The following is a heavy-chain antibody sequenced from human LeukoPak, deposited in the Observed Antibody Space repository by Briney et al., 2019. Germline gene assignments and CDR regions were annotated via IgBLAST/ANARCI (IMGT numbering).Heavy chain of an antibody. V-gene: IGHV4-39*01. D-gene: IGHD2/OR15-2a*01. CDR2: IYYSGST. CDR3: ARHLSASDAFDI. CDR1: GGSISSSTYY. J-gene: IGHJ3*02. Sequence: KPSETLSLTCTVPGGSISSSTYYWGWIRQPPGKGLEWIGSIYYSGSTNYNPSLKSRVTISVDTSNNQFSLKLSSVTAADTALYYCARHLSASDAFDIWGQGTMVTVSS.